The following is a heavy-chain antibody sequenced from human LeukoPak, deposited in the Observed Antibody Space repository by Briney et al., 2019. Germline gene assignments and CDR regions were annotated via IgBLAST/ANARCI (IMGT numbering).Heavy chain of an antibody. J-gene: IGHJ3*02. V-gene: IGHV3-74*01. CDR3: ARSGGRSYSDAFDI. Sequence: GGSLRLSCAASGFTFSSHWMHWVRHAPGKGLVWVSRINSDGGSTSYADSAKGRFTISRDNAMNTLYLQMNSLRAEDTAVYYCARSGGRSYSDAFDIWGQGTVVTVSS. CDR1: GFTFSSHW. D-gene: IGHD1-26*01. CDR2: INSDGGST.